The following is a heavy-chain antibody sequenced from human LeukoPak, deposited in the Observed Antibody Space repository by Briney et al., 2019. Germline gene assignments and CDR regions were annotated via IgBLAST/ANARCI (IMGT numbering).Heavy chain of an antibody. CDR3: AKKSSTSWYGWFDP. CDR1: GFTFSSYA. Sequence: GGSLRLSCAASGFTFSSYAMSWVRQAPRKGLEWVSAISGSGGSTYYADSVKGRFTISRDNSKSTLYLQMNSLKAEDTAIYYCAKKSSTSWYGWFDPWGQGTLVTVSS. CDR2: ISGSGGST. J-gene: IGHJ5*02. V-gene: IGHV3-23*01. D-gene: IGHD2-2*01.